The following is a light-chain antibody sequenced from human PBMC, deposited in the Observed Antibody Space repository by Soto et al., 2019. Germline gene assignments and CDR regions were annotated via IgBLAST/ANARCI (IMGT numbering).Light chain of an antibody. V-gene: IGLV2-14*01. J-gene: IGLJ2*01. Sequence: QSALTQPASVSGSPGQSITISCTGTSSDIGNYDFVSWYQQVPGTAPKAMIYEVNSRPSGVSNRFSGSKSGNTASLTISGFQAEDEAYYYCSSYTTSTSFILFGGGTKLTVL. CDR1: SSDIGNYDF. CDR2: EVN. CDR3: SSYTTSTSFIL.